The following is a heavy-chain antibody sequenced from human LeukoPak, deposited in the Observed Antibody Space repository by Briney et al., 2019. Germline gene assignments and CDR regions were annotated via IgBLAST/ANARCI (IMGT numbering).Heavy chain of an antibody. CDR3: AKGGVGAMIVVNWFDP. CDR1: GFTFSSYA. Sequence: AGGSLRLSCAASGFTFSSYAMSWVRQAPGKGLEWVSAISGSGGSTYYANSVKGRFTISRDNSKNTLYLQMNSLRAEDTAVYYCAKGGVGAMIVVNWFDPWGQGTLVTVSS. V-gene: IGHV3-23*01. CDR2: ISGSGGST. D-gene: IGHD3-22*01. J-gene: IGHJ5*02.